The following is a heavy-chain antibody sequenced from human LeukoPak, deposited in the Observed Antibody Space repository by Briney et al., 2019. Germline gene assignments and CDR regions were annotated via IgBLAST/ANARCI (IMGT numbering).Heavy chain of an antibody. V-gene: IGHV4-59*08. CDR2: IYYSGST. CDR1: GGSISSYY. J-gene: IGHJ4*02. D-gene: IGHD3-22*01. CDR3: AREDYYNSGGYYLDY. Sequence: ASETLSLTCTVSGGSISSYYWSWIRQPPGKGLEWIGYIYYSGSTNYNPSLKSRVTISVDTSKNQFSLKLSFVTAADTAVYFCAREDYYNSGGYYLDYWGQGTLVTVSS.